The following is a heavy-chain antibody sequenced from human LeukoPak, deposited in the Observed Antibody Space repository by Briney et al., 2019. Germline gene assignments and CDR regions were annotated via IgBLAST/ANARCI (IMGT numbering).Heavy chain of an antibody. CDR3: ARDKLLGYYSSGWQTIPDY. D-gene: IGHD6-19*01. V-gene: IGHV1-46*03. J-gene: IGHJ4*02. CDR2: INPSGGST. Sequence: ASVKVSCKASGYTFTSYYMHWVRQAPGQGLEWMGIINPSGGSTSYAQKFQGRVTMTRDTSTSTVYMELSSLRSEDTAVYYCARDKLLGYYSSGWQTIPDYWGQGTLVTVSS. CDR1: GYTFTSYY.